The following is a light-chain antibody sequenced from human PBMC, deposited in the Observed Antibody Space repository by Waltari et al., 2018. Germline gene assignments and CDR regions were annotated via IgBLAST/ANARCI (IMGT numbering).Light chain of an antibody. CDR1: QGVWKY. V-gene: IGKV1-27*01. J-gene: IGKJ4*01. CDR3: QKYDAAPLT. Sequence: DIQMTQSPSSLSASVGDRVTITCRASQGVWKYLAWYQQKPGKVPRLLIYGASTLQSGVPSRFSGSVSGTDFTLTISSLQPEDVATYYCQKYDAAPLTFGGGTKVEIK. CDR2: GAS.